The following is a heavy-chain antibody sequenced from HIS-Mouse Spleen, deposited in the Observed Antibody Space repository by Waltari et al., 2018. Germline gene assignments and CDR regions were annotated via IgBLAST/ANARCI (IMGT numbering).Heavy chain of an antibody. D-gene: IGHD6-13*01. CDR1: GYTFTSYG. CDR3: ARGSSDSSSWYYYYYGMDV. Sequence: QVQLVQSGAEVKKPGASVKVSCKASGYTFTSYGISWVRQAPGQGLEWMGWISAYNGNTTFAQKLQGRVTMTTDTSTSTAYMELRGLRSDDTAVYYCARGSSDSSSWYYYYYGMDVWGQGTTVTVSS. V-gene: IGHV1-18*01. J-gene: IGHJ6*02. CDR2: ISAYNGNT.